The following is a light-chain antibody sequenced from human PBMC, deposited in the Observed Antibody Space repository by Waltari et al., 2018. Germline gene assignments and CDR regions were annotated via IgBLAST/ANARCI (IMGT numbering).Light chain of an antibody. CDR3: QVWDDFIDSGV. V-gene: IGLV3-21*04. Sequence: YVVTQPPSVSVTPGQTATLTCGGENIETKSVKWYQQKPGQAPFLVMFYDNDRPAGIPERFSCSNAGNTATLTINWVEAGDEADYHCQVWDDFIDSGVFGGGTRLSVL. CDR2: YDN. J-gene: IGLJ3*02. CDR1: NIETKS.